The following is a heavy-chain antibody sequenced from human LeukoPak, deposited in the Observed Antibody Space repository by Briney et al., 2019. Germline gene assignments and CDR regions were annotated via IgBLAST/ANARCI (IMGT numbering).Heavy chain of an antibody. J-gene: IGHJ4*02. Sequence: SETLSLTCTVSGGSISNYYWSWIRQPPGKGLEWIGYIYYSGTTNYNPSLKSRVTISVDTSKNQFSLKLNSVTAADTAVYYCARGVYIAAAQYGYWGQGTLVTISS. V-gene: IGHV4-59*01. CDR3: ARGVYIAAAQYGY. D-gene: IGHD6-13*01. CDR1: GGSISNYY. CDR2: IYYSGTT.